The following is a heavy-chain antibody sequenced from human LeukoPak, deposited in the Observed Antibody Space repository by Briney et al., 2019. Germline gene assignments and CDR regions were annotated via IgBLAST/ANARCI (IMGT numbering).Heavy chain of an antibody. V-gene: IGHV3-15*01. CDR1: GFTFSNAW. Sequence: PGGSLRLSCAASGFTFSNAWMSWVRQAPGKGLEWVGRIKSKTDGGTTDYAAPVKGRFTISRDDSKNTLYLQMNSLRVEDTAVYYCARDCGSDCSQAFDIWGQGTMVTVSS. D-gene: IGHD2-21*02. J-gene: IGHJ3*02. CDR3: ARDCGSDCSQAFDI. CDR2: IKSKTDGGTT.